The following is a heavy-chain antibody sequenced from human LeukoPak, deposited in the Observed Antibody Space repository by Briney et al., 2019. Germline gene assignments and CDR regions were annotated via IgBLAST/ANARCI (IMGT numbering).Heavy chain of an antibody. CDR1: GYTFTGYY. V-gene: IGHV1-2*02. D-gene: IGHD1-7*01. Sequence: ASVKVSCKASGYTFTGYYMHWVRQAPGQGLEWMGWISPNSGGTNYAQKFQGRVTMTRDTSISTAYMELSRLRSDDTAVYYCARDGTEGNWFDPWGQGTLVTVSS. CDR3: ARDGTEGNWFDP. J-gene: IGHJ5*02. CDR2: ISPNSGGT.